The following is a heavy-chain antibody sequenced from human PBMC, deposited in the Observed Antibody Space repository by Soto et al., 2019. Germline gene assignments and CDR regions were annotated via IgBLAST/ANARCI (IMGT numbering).Heavy chain of an antibody. J-gene: IGHJ6*02. CDR1: GFTFSSNA. CDR3: VRSSRRDITASRAMDV. V-gene: IGHV3-64*04. D-gene: IGHD3-3*01. Sequence: GGSLRLSCLASGFTFSSNAMHWVRQAPGRGLEYVSGISNNGGTTYYADSVKDRFTISRGSPKNTLYLQVNSLRSEDTAMYYCVRSSRRDITASRAMDVWGQGTPVTVSS. CDR2: ISNNGGTT.